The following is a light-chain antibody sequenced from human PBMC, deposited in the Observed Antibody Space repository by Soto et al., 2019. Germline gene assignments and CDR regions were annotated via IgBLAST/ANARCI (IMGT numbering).Light chain of an antibody. V-gene: IGKV3-11*01. J-gene: IGKJ5*01. CDR1: ETVWSY. Sequence: EVVLTQSPATLSLSPGETATLSCRASETVWSYLAWYQHKPGQPPRLLIYDASNRATGIPARFSGSGSGTDFTLTISSLEPEDFAVYYCQQRYRWPPITFGQGTRLEIK. CDR3: QQRYRWPPIT. CDR2: DAS.